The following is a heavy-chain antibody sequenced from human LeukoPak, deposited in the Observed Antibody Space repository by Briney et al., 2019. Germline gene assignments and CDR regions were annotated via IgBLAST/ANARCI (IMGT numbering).Heavy chain of an antibody. CDR2: ISDTNTGTF. J-gene: IGHJ4*02. V-gene: IGHV3-48*01. CDR1: GFTFSTYW. D-gene: IGHD2-2*02. CDR3: ARDYLHYTG. Sequence: GGSLRLSFAASGFTFSTYWMNWVRQAPGKGLEWVSHISDTNTGTFYYAESVKGRFTISRDEAKSSLYLQMNSLRVEDTAVYYCARDYLHYTGWGPGTLVTVSS.